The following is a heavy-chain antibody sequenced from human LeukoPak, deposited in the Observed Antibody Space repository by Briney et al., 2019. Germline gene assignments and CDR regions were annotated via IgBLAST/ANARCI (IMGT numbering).Heavy chain of an antibody. J-gene: IGHJ4*02. V-gene: IGHV4-38-2*02. D-gene: IGHD3-3*01. Sequence: SETLSLTCTVSGYSISSGYYWGWIRQPPGKGLEWIGNIYHSGNTYYNPSLKSRVTISVDTSKNQFSLKLSSVTAADTAVYYCAKSGNYDFMIDYWGQGTLVTVSS. CDR1: GYSISSGYY. CDR3: AKSGNYDFMIDY. CDR2: IYHSGNT.